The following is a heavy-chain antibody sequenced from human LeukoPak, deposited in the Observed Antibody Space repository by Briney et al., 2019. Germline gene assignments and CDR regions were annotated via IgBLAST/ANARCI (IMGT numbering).Heavy chain of an antibody. V-gene: IGHV3-66*04. CDR1: GFTVSSNY. CDR3: AKPGIAVASGNY. Sequence: PGGSLRLSCAASGFTVSSNYMSWVRQAPGKGLEWVSVIYSGGSTYYADSVKGRFTISRDNSKNTLYFQMNSLRAEDTAVYYCAKPGIAVASGNYWGQGTLVTVSS. J-gene: IGHJ4*02. CDR2: IYSGGST. D-gene: IGHD6-19*01.